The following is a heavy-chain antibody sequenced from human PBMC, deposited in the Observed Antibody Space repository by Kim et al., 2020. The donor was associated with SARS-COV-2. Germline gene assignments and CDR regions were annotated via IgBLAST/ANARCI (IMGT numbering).Heavy chain of an antibody. J-gene: IGHJ6*02. D-gene: IGHD2-15*01. Sequence: ASPVKGRFTISRDDSKNTLYLQMISLKTEDTAVYYCTIKGGGSFYGMDVWGQGTTVTVSS. CDR3: TIKGGGSFYGMDV. V-gene: IGHV3-15*01.